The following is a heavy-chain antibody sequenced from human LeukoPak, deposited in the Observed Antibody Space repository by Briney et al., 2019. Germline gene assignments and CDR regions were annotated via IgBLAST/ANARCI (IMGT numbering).Heavy chain of an antibody. CDR3: ARVPRDGSYYFDY. J-gene: IGHJ4*02. D-gene: IGHD1-26*01. V-gene: IGHV3-74*01. Sequence: GGSLRLSCAASGFTFNNYWMHWVRQAPGKGLVWVSRINSDGSSTSYADSVKGRFTISRDNAKNTLYLQMNSLRPEDTAVYYCARVPRDGSYYFDYWGQGTLVTVSS. CDR2: INSDGSST. CDR1: GFTFNNYW.